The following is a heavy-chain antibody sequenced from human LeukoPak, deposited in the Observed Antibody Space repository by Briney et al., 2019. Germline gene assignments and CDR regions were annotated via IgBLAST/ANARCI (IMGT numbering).Heavy chain of an antibody. J-gene: IGHJ4*02. Sequence: GGSLRLSCEASGFTFDDYGMSWVRQVPGKGLEWVSGINRNGDNTDYADSVKSRFTISRDNAKNSHFLQMNSLRVEDTAFYYCARGFRNGPFDCWGQGTLVTVSS. CDR1: GFTFDDYG. CDR3: ARGFRNGPFDC. CDR2: INRNGDNT. D-gene: IGHD2-8*01. V-gene: IGHV3-20*04.